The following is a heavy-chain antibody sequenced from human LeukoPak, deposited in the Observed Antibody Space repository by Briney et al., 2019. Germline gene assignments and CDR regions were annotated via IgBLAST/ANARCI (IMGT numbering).Heavy chain of an antibody. Sequence: SETLSLTCTVSGYSISSGYYWGWIRQPSGKGLEWIGSIYHSGSTYYNPSLKSRVTISVDTSKNQFSLKLSSVTAADTAVYYCATPLTPYDFWSGPPERYYYYYMDVWGKGTTVTVSS. CDR1: GYSISSGYY. J-gene: IGHJ6*03. CDR2: IYHSGST. V-gene: IGHV4-38-2*02. CDR3: ATPLTPYDFWSGPPERYYYYYMDV. D-gene: IGHD3-3*01.